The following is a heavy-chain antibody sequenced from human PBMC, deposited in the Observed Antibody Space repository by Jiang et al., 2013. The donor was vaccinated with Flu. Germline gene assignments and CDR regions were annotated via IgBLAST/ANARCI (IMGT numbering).Heavy chain of an antibody. CDR1: GFSFSDYY. D-gene: IGHD4-23*01. CDR3: ARDAVAAQHFDY. Sequence: QLLESGGGLVKPGGSLRLSCAASGFSFSDYYMNWIRQAPGKGLEWVSYISSGSSYTNYADSVKGRFTISRDNAKNSLYLQMNSLRAEDTAVYYCARDAVAAQHFDYWGQGTLVTVSS. J-gene: IGHJ4*02. CDR2: ISSGSSYT. V-gene: IGHV3-11*06.